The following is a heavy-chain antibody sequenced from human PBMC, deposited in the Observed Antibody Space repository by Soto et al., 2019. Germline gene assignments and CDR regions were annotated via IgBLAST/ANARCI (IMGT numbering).Heavy chain of an antibody. CDR2: IRYDGSNI. J-gene: IGHJ5*02. V-gene: IGHV3-30*02. CDR3: TTGGRLGYCSGDSCSMELDP. Sequence: GGSLRLSCASSGILFNGFGMHWVRQAPGKGLEWVAVIRYDGSNIYYADSVKGRFTISRDNSKNTLYLQMDSLRAEDTAVYYCTTGGRLGYCSGDSCSMELDPWGQGTLVTVSS. D-gene: IGHD2-15*01. CDR1: GILFNGFG.